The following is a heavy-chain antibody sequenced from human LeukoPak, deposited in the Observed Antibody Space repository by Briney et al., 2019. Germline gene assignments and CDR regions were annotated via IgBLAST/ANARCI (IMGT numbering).Heavy chain of an antibody. CDR3: AREGSGSLNWFDP. Sequence: ASETLSLTCTVSGGSISSYYWSWIRQPPGKGLEWIGYIYYSGSTNYKSSLKSRVTISVDTSKNQFSLKLTSVTAADTAVYYCAREGSGSLNWFDPWGQGTLVTVSS. J-gene: IGHJ5*02. V-gene: IGHV4-59*08. D-gene: IGHD3-10*01. CDR2: IYYSGST. CDR1: GGSISSYY.